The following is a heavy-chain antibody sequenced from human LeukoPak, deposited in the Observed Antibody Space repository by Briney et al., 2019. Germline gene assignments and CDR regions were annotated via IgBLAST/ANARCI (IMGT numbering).Heavy chain of an antibody. CDR3: AREDTGYTYGYGPIDY. V-gene: IGHV3-11*04. CDR1: GSTFSDYN. J-gene: IGHJ4*02. D-gene: IGHD5-18*01. CDR2: ISSSTTTI. Sequence: GGSLRLSCAASGSTFSDYNMSWVRQAPGKGLEWVSYISSSTTTIYYADSVRGRFTISRDNAKNSLSLQMNSLRADDTAVYYCAREDTGYTYGYGPIDYWGQGTLVTVSS.